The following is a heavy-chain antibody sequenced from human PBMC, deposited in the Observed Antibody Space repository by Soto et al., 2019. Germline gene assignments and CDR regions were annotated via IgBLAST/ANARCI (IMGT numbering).Heavy chain of an antibody. Sequence: GGSLRLSCAASGFTFSTYSMNWVRQAPGKGPEWVSYISPTSNTIYYADSVKGRFTISRDNAKSSLYLQTNSLRDEDTAVYYCTRAKYSDNYRYYYYGMDVWGQGTTVTVSS. CDR2: ISPTSNTI. CDR3: TRAKYSDNYRYYYYGMDV. J-gene: IGHJ6*02. D-gene: IGHD5-12*01. CDR1: GFTFSTYS. V-gene: IGHV3-48*02.